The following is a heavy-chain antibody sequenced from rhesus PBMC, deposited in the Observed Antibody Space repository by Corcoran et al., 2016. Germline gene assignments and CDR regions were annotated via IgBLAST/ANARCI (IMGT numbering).Heavy chain of an antibody. D-gene: IGHD6-25*01. CDR1: GGSISDSYR. J-gene: IGHJ4*01. CDR3: ARGVGAAAGIDY. Sequence: QVQLQESGPGVVKPSETLSLTCAVSGGSISDSYRWSWIRHPPGKGLEWIGYIYGSSTSTNYNPSLRSRVTISKDTSKNQFSLKLSSVTAADTAVYYCARGVGAAAGIDYWGQGVLVTVSS. V-gene: IGHV4S10*01. CDR2: IYGSSTST.